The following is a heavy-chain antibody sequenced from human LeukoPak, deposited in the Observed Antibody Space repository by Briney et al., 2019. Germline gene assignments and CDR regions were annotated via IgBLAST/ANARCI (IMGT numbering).Heavy chain of an antibody. CDR2: ISGSGGST. CDR1: GFTFSSYG. Sequence: GGSLRLSCAASGFTFSSYGMSWVRQAPGKGLEWVSAISGSGGSTYYADSVKGRFTISRDNSKNTLYLQMNSLRAEDTAVYYCAKLCSSGWYTFDYWGQGTLVTVSS. V-gene: IGHV3-23*01. J-gene: IGHJ4*02. D-gene: IGHD6-19*01. CDR3: AKLCSSGWYTFDY.